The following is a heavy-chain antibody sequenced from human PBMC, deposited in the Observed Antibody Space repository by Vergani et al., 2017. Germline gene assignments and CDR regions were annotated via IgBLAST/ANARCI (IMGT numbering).Heavy chain of an antibody. CDR1: GFTFGDYA. J-gene: IGHJ6*03. D-gene: IGHD3-22*01. CDR2: IRSKAYGGTT. V-gene: IGHV3-49*03. CDR3: TRGNRDSSGYYDYYYYMDV. Sequence: EVQLVESGGGLVQPGRSLRLSCTASGFTFGDYAMSWFRQAPGKGLEWVGFIRSKAYGGTTEYAASVKGRFTISRDDSKSIAYLQMNSLKTEDTAVYYCTRGNRDSSGYYDYYYYMDVWGKGTTVTVSS.